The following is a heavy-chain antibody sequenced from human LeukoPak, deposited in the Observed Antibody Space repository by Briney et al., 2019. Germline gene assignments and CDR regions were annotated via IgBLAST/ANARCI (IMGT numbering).Heavy chain of an antibody. CDR3: ARRSGTYFDF. V-gene: IGHV5-51*01. J-gene: IGHJ4*02. Sequence: ESLKISCQGFGYSFTTYWIAWVRQMPGKGLEWMGISYPGDSDTRYSPSFQGQVTISADKSINTAYLQWSSLKASDTAMYYCARRSGTYFDFWGQGTLVTVSS. D-gene: IGHD1-26*01. CDR2: SYPGDSDT. CDR1: GYSFTTYW.